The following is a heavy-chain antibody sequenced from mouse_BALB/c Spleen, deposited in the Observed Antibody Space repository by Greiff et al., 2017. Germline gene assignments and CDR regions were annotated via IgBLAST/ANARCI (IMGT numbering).Heavy chain of an antibody. J-gene: IGHJ2*01. V-gene: IGHV3-2*02. CDR1: GYSITSDYA. CDR3: AKNGPYYFDY. CDR2: ISYSGST. D-gene: IGHD1-1*02. Sequence: EVKLMESGPGLVKPSQSLSLTCTVTGYSITSDYAWNWIRQFPGNKLEWMGYISYSGSTSYNPSLKSRISITRDTSKNQFFLQLNSVTTEDTATYYCAKNGPYYFDYWGQGTTLTVSS.